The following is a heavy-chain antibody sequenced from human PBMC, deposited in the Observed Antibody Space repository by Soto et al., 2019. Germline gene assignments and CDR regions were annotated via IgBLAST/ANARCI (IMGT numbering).Heavy chain of an antibody. V-gene: IGHV3-11*01. CDR2: ISSRGSTI. CDR1: GFTFSDYY. D-gene: IGHD6-19*01. J-gene: IGHJ5*02. Sequence: QVQLVESGGGLVKPGGSLRLSCAASGFTFSDYYMSWIRQAPGKGLEWVSYISSRGSTIYYADSVKGRFTISRDNAKNSLCQQMNSLGAEDAAVYCWASSGWGGRGGWFDPWGQGTLVTVSS. CDR3: ASSGWGGRGGWFDP.